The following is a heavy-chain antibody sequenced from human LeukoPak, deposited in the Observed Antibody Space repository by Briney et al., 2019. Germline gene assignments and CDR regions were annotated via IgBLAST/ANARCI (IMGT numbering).Heavy chain of an antibody. D-gene: IGHD1-26*01. CDR2: INHSGST. Sequence: PSETLSLTCAVYGGSFSGYYWSWNRQPPGKGLEWIGEINHSGSTNYNPSLKSRVTISVDTSKNQSSLKLSSVTAADTAVYYCARGQEWEPYSDYWGQGTLVTVSS. J-gene: IGHJ4*02. CDR3: ARGQEWEPYSDY. V-gene: IGHV4-34*01. CDR1: GGSFSGYY.